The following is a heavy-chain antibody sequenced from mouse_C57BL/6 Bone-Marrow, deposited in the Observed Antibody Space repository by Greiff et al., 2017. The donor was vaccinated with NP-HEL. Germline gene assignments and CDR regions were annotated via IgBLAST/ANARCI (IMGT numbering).Heavy chain of an antibody. D-gene: IGHD1-1*01. CDR3: ATVVGDYAMDY. Sequence: VKLMESGAELARPGASVKMSCKASGYTFTSYTMHWVKQRPGQGLEWIGYINPSSGYTKYNQKFKDKATLTADKSSSTAYMQLSSLTSEDSAVYYCATVVGDYAMDYWGQGTSVTVSS. V-gene: IGHV1-4*01. J-gene: IGHJ4*01. CDR1: GYTFTSYT. CDR2: INPSSGYT.